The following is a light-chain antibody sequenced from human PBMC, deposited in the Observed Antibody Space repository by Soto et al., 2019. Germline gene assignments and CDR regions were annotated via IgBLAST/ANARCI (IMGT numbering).Light chain of an antibody. Sequence: EIVMTQSPATLSVSPGERATLSCRASQSVSSNLAWYQQKPGQAPRLVIYGASTRATGIPTRFSGSGSGTEFTLTISSLQSEXFAXXXXXQXNNWPLTFGGGTKVEIK. V-gene: IGKV3D-15*01. CDR3: XQXNNWPLT. CDR2: GAS. CDR1: QSVSSN. J-gene: IGKJ4*01.